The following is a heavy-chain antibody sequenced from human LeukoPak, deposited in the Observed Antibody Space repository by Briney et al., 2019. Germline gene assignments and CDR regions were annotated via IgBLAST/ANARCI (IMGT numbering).Heavy chain of an antibody. V-gene: IGHV3-64*04. Sequence: GGSLRLSCSASGFTFSSYAMHWVRQAPGKGLEYVSAISSNGGSTYYADSVKGRFTISRDNSKNTLYLQMNSLRAEDTAVYYCAKVDIRGYSYGYFDYWGQGTLVTVSS. J-gene: IGHJ4*02. D-gene: IGHD5-18*01. CDR1: GFTFSSYA. CDR2: ISSNGGST. CDR3: AKVDIRGYSYGYFDY.